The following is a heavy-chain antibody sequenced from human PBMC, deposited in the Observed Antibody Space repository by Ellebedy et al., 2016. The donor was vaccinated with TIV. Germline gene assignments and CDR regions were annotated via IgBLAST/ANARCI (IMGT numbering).Heavy chain of an antibody. Sequence: PGGSLRLSCKGSKYSFTNYWISWVRQMPGKGLEWMGTIDPSDAYTNYSPSFQGHVTISADKTISTAYLQWSSLKASDTDMYYCARNQYYYGSGSIMRYALDIWGQGTMVTVSS. CDR2: IDPSDAYT. CDR3: ARNQYYYGSGSIMRYALDI. D-gene: IGHD3-10*01. J-gene: IGHJ3*02. CDR1: KYSFTNYW. V-gene: IGHV5-10-1*01.